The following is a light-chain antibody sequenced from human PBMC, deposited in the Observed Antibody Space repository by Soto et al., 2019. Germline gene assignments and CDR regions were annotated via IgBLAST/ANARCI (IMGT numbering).Light chain of an antibody. J-gene: IGLJ1*01. CDR2: VGTGGIVG. CDR3: GADHGSGSNFVYV. Sequence: QLVLTQPPSASASLGASVTLTCTLSSGYSSYKVDWYQQRPGKGPRFVMQVGTGGIVGSKGDGIPDRFSVLGSGLNRYLIIKNIQEEDESDYHCGADHGSGSNFVYVFGTGTKVTVL. CDR1: SGYSSYK. V-gene: IGLV9-49*01.